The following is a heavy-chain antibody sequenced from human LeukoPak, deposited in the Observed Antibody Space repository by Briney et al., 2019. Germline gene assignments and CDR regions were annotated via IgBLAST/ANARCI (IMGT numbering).Heavy chain of an antibody. CDR2: IIPIFGTA. CDR3: ARDRSGSYSPPDY. D-gene: IGHD1-26*01. CDR1: GGTFSSYA. J-gene: IGHJ4*02. Sequence: SVKVSFKASGGTFSSYAISWVRQAPGQGLEWMGGIIPIFGTANYAQKFQGRVTITADESTSTAYMELSSLRSEDTAVYYCARDRSGSYSPPDYWGQGTLVTVSS. V-gene: IGHV1-69*13.